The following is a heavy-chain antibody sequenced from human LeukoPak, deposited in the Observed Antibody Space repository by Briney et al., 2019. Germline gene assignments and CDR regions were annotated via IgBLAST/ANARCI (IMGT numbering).Heavy chain of an antibody. J-gene: IGHJ5*02. CDR1: GGSFSGYY. V-gene: IGHV4-34*01. Sequence: PSETLSLTCAVYGGSFSGYYWSWIRQPPGKGLEWIGEINHSGSTNYNPSLKSRVTISVDTSKNQFSLKLSSVTAADTAVYYCARGGMINPLDPWGQGTLVTVSS. CDR3: ARGGMINPLDP. CDR2: INHSGST. D-gene: IGHD3-22*01.